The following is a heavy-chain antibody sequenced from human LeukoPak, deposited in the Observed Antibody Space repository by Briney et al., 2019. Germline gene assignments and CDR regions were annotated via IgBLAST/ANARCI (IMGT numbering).Heavy chain of an antibody. CDR1: GFTFSNYA. Sequence: TGGSLRLSCAASGFTFSNYAMNWVRQAPGKGPEWVSYIRGGGAVPHYADSVKGRFTISRDNSKNTVYLQMNTLGHEDTAVYYCARALGGSSWNHKYYYMDVWGKGTTVIVSS. J-gene: IGHJ6*03. D-gene: IGHD6-13*01. CDR2: IRGGGAVP. V-gene: IGHV3-23*01. CDR3: ARALGGSSWNHKYYYMDV.